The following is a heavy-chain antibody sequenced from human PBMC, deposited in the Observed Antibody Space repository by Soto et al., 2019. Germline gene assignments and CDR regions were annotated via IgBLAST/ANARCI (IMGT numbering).Heavy chain of an antibody. CDR3: VKDRDSNSWPSRDV. J-gene: IGHJ6*02. V-gene: IGHV1-18*01. CDR2: ISPKSGSI. CDR1: GYTFTRNG. D-gene: IGHD3-22*01. Sequence: GASVKVSCKISGYTFTRNGISWVRQAPGQGLEWMGWISPKSGSIKYAQKFQGRVIMTTDTSTSTAYMEVRSLRSDDTAVYYCVKDRDSNSWPSRDVWGPGTTVTVSS.